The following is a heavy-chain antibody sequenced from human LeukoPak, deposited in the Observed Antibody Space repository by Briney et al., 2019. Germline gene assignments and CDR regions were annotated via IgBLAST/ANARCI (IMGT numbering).Heavy chain of an antibody. J-gene: IGHJ4*02. CDR3: GKHDSASDY. D-gene: IGHD1-26*01. CDR2: IRSDGSGE. Sequence: GGSLRLSCVASGIIFSDYGMHWVRQAPGKGPEWVAFIRSDGSGEYYTGSVKGRFTISRDNSKNTLYVQMNSLRLEDTAVYYCGKHDSASDYWGQGTLVTVSS. V-gene: IGHV3-30*02. CDR1: GIIFSDYG.